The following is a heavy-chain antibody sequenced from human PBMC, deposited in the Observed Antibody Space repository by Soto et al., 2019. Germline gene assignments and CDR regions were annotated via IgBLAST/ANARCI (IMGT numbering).Heavy chain of an antibody. CDR1: GGSISSGGSS. CDR3: ARAPSITIFGVVVNWFDP. J-gene: IGHJ5*02. Sequence: SETLSITCAVSGGSISSGGSSCSWIRQPPGKGLEWIGYIYHSGSTYYNPSLKSRVTISVDRSKNQFSLKLSSVTAADTAVYYCARAPSITIFGVVVNWFDPWGQGTLVTVSS. V-gene: IGHV4-30-2*01. CDR2: IYHSGST. D-gene: IGHD3-3*01.